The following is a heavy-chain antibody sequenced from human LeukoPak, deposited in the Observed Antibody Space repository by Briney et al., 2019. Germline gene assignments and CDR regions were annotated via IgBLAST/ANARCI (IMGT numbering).Heavy chain of an antibody. CDR3: ARVSSGYEANYYYYYMDV. V-gene: IGHV4-39*07. CDR1: GGSISSSSHY. D-gene: IGHD5-12*01. Sequence: SETLSLTCTVSGGSISSSSHYWGWIRQPPGKGLEWIGSIYYSGSTYYNPSLKSRVTISVDTSKNQFSLKLSSVTAADTAVYYCARVSSGYEANYYYYYMDVWGKGTTVTVSS. CDR2: IYYSGST. J-gene: IGHJ6*03.